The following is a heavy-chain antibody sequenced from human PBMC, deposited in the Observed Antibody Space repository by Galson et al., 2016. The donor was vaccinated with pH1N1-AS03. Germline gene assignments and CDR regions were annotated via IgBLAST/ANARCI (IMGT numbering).Heavy chain of an antibody. CDR3: ARHSQCTRGTCYSSYFYALDV. D-gene: IGHD4-11*01. J-gene: IGHJ6*02. CDR2: FHPGDSDT. V-gene: IGHV5-51*01. CDR1: GYRFSTYY. Sequence: QSGAEVKKPGESLNISCQGSGYRFSTYYIAWVRQMPGKGLEWMGIFHPGDSDTKYHPSFQGLVTMSAAQSTNTAYLHWSSLKASDTAIYYCARHSQCTRGTCYSSYFYALDVWGRGTAVTVS.